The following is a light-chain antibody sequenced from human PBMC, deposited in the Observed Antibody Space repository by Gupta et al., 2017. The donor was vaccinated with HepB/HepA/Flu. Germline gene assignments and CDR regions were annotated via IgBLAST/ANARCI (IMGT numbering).Light chain of an antibody. CDR2: DVS. V-gene: IGLV2-14*01. CDR3: SADTSSSTYV. Sequence: QSALTQPASVSGSPGQSITISCTGTSSDVGGYNYVSWYQQHPGKAPKLMIYDVSNRPSGVANRFSGSKSGNTASLTISGLQEEDEADYYCSADTSSSTYVFGTGTKVTVL. J-gene: IGLJ1*01. CDR1: SSDVGGYNY.